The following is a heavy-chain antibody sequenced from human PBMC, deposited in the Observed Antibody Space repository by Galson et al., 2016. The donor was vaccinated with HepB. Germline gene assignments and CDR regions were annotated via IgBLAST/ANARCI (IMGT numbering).Heavy chain of an antibody. D-gene: IGHD2-2*01. CDR3: ARDYYQLLPSARTFGVDV. CDR1: GFTFSSYT. Sequence: SLRLSCAASGFTFSSYTMNWVRQAPGKGLEWVSSISSGNQYIYYSDSVRGRFTISRDNAKNSLYLQMDSLGTEDTATYYCARDYYQLLPSARTFGVDVWGQGATVTVSS. V-gene: IGHV3-21*01. CDR2: ISSGNQYI. J-gene: IGHJ6*02.